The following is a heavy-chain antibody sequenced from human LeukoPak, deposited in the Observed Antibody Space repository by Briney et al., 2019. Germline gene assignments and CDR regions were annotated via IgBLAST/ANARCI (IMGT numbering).Heavy chain of an antibody. J-gene: IGHJ4*02. V-gene: IGHV4-59*12. Sequence: SETLSLTCTVSGGSISSYYWSWIRQPPGKGLEWIGYIYYSGSTNYNPSLKSRVTISVDTSKNQFSLKLSSVTAADTAVYYCAREQEMATTRGFDYWGQGTLVTVSS. CDR3: AREQEMATTRGFDY. CDR2: IYYSGST. CDR1: GGSISSYY. D-gene: IGHD5-24*01.